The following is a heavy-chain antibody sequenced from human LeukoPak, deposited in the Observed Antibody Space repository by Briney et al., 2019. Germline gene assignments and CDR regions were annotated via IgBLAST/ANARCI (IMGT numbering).Heavy chain of an antibody. CDR1: GFTFSSYG. V-gene: IGHV3-30*02. Sequence: PGGSLRLSCAASGFTFSSYGMHWVRQAPGKGLEWVAFIRYDGSNKYYADSVKGRFTISRDNSKNTLYLQTNSLRAEDTAVYYCAKDGGGYQLSLYYFDYWGQGTLVTVSS. D-gene: IGHD2-2*01. J-gene: IGHJ4*02. CDR3: AKDGGGYQLSLYYFDY. CDR2: IRYDGSNK.